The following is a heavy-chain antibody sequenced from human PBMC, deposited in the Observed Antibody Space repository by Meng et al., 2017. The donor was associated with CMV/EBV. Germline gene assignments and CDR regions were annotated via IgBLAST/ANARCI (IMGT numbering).Heavy chain of an antibody. D-gene: IGHD3-3*01. V-gene: IGHV3-21*01. Sequence: GESLKISCAASGFTFSSYSMNWVRQAPGKGLEWVSSISSSSSYIYYADSVKGRFTISRDNAKNSLYLQMNSLRAEDTAVYYCARDRDGETYYDFWSGYSHYGMDVWGQGTTVTVSS. CDR2: ISSSSSYI. J-gene: IGHJ6*02. CDR1: GFTFSSYS. CDR3: ARDRDGETYYDFWSGYSHYGMDV.